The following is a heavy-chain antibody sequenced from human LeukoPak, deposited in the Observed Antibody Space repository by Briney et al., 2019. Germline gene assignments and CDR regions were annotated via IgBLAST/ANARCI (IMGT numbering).Heavy chain of an antibody. J-gene: IGHJ3*02. CDR2: IYHSGST. Sequence: PLETLSLTCAVSGGSISSGGYSWSRIRQPPGKGLEWIGYIYHSGSTYYNPSLKSRVTISVDRSKNQFSLKLSSVTAADTAVYYCARFRLRSAFDIWGQGTMVTVSS. D-gene: IGHD4-17*01. CDR3: ARFRLRSAFDI. CDR1: GGSISSGGYS. V-gene: IGHV4-30-2*01.